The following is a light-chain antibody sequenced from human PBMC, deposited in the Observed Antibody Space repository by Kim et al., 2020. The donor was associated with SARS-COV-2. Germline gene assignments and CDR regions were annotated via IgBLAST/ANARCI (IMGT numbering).Light chain of an antibody. Sequence: DIVMTQSPDSLAVSLGERATINCKSSQSVLYSSDNRNYSVWYQQKPGQPPKLLIYWASTRASGVPDRFSASGSGTDFTLTISGLQAEDVAVYYCQQHYSTPRTFGQGTKVDIK. CDR1: QSVLYSSDNRNY. CDR2: WAS. CDR3: QQHYSTPRT. J-gene: IGKJ1*01. V-gene: IGKV4-1*01.